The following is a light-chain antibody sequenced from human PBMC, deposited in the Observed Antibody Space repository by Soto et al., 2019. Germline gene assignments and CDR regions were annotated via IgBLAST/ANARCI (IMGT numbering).Light chain of an antibody. CDR2: EVS. J-gene: IGLJ2*01. CDR3: SSYTRSSKVV. V-gene: IGLV2-14*01. CDR1: ISDVGGYKY. Sequence: QSALTQPASVSGSPGQSITISCTGTISDVGGYKYVSWYQQHPGKAPKLMIYEVSHRPSGVSNRFSGSKSGNTASLTISGLQAEDEADYYCSSYTRSSKVVFGGGTKVTVL.